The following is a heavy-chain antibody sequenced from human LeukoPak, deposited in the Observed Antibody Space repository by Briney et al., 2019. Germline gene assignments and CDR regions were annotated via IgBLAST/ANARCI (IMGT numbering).Heavy chain of an antibody. Sequence: GGSLRLSCAASGFTFSSYSMNWVRQAPGKGLEWVANIKQDGSEQYYVDSVKGRFTISRDNAKNSLYLQMNSLRAEDTAVFYCAREFYGVDYWGQGTLVTVSS. CDR1: GFTFSSYS. V-gene: IGHV3-7*01. CDR2: IKQDGSEQ. D-gene: IGHD4/OR15-4a*01. CDR3: AREFYGVDY. J-gene: IGHJ4*02.